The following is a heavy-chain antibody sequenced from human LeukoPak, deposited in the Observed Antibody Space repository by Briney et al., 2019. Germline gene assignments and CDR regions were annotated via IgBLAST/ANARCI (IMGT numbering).Heavy chain of an antibody. CDR1: GGPISSGGYY. J-gene: IGHJ5*02. CDR2: IYYSGST. V-gene: IGHV4-31*03. D-gene: IGHD3-3*01. Sequence: PSETLSLTCTVSGGPISSGGYYWSWIRQHPGKGLEWIGYIYYSGSTYYNPSLKSRVTISVDTSKNQFSLKLSSVTAADTAVYYCAMRYDFWRKPGGFDPWGQGTLVTVSS. CDR3: AMRYDFWRKPGGFDP.